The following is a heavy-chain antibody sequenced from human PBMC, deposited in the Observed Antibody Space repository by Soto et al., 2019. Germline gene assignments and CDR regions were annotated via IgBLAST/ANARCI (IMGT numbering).Heavy chain of an antibody. J-gene: IGHJ5*02. Sequence: QVQLVESGGGVVQPGRSLRLSCAASGFTFSSYGMHWVRQAPGKGLEWVAVISYDGSNKYYADSVKGRFTISRDNSKNTLYLQMNSLRAEGTAVYYCAKDRARRVGALNWFDPWGQGTLVTVSS. V-gene: IGHV3-30*18. CDR2: ISYDGSNK. D-gene: IGHD1-26*01. CDR1: GFTFSSYG. CDR3: AKDRARRVGALNWFDP.